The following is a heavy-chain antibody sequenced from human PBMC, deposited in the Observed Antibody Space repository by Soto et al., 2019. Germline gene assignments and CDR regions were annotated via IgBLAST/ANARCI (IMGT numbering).Heavy chain of an antibody. CDR3: ARGPPSYRRLARFDY. Sequence: SETLSLTCAVYGGSFSGYYWSWIRQPPGKGLEWIGEINHSGSTNYNPSLKSRVTISVDTSKNQFSLKLSSVTAADTAVYYCARGPPSYRRLARFDYWGQGTLVTVSS. D-gene: IGHD6-6*01. CDR1: GGSFSGYY. CDR2: INHSGST. J-gene: IGHJ4*02. V-gene: IGHV4-34*01.